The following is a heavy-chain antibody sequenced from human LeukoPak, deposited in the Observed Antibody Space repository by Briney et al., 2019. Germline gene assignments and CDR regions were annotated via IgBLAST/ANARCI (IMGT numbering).Heavy chain of an antibody. CDR1: GFPFSNSW. V-gene: IGHV3-7*03. J-gene: IGHJ6*04. Sequence: GGSLRLSCAVSGFPFSNSWVYWVRQAPGKGLEGVANIKSDGSGVSYVDTVKGRFIISRDNARNSLYLQMNSLRVEDTAVYFCAGGNSMDVWGKGTAVTVSS. CDR3: AGGNSMDV. CDR2: IKSDGSGV. D-gene: IGHD1/OR15-1a*01.